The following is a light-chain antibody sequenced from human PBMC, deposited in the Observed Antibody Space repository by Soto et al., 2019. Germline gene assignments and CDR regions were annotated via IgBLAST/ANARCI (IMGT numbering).Light chain of an antibody. CDR2: GAS. Sequence: DIVMTQSPAILSVSPGEGVTLSCRASQSVGHDFAWYQQVDGQAPRLLIYGASTRATGVPVRFTGSWSGTDFTLTISSLQSADFAVYYCQQYYNWPPAWTFGQGTRVDIK. CDR3: QQYYNWPPAWT. V-gene: IGKV3-15*01. CDR1: QSVGHD. J-gene: IGKJ1*01.